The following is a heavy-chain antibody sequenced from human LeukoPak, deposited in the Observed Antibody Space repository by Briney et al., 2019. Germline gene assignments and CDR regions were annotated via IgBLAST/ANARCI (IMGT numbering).Heavy chain of an antibody. Sequence: ASVTVSFTASGYTFSIYYLHWERHAPGQGHEWMVLISASSGSASYAQMCQGRVTVTSNTSTRTVYRELSSLRSEDSPVYYCARLHNQGVDMWGQGTMVTVSS. D-gene: IGHD5-24*01. J-gene: IGHJ3*02. CDR1: GYTFSIYY. CDR2: ISASSGSA. V-gene: IGHV1-46*03. CDR3: ARLHNQGVDM.